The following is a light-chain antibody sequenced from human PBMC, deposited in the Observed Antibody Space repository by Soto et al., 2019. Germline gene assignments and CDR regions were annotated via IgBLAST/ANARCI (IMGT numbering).Light chain of an antibody. CDR3: QQYDNLPRT. V-gene: IGKV1-33*01. CDR2: DAS. CDR1: QDISNY. Sequence: DIQMTQSPSSLSASVGDRVTITCPASQDISNYLNWYQQKPGKAPKLLIYDASNLETGVPSRFSGSGSGTDFTFTISSLQPEDIATYYCQQYDNLPRTFGQGTKVDNK. J-gene: IGKJ1*01.